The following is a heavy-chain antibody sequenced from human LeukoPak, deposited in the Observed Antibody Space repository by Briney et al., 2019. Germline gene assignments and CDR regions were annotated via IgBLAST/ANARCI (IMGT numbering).Heavy chain of an antibody. CDR1: GFTFSSYA. CDR3: AKNPGHDSGDYVPRY. D-gene: IGHD4-17*01. CDR2: ISGSGGST. Sequence: PGGSLRLSCAASGFTFSSYAMNWVRQAPGKGLEWVSAISGSGGSTYYADSVKGRFTISRDNSKNTLYLPMNSLRAEDTAVYYCAKNPGHDSGDYVPRYWGQGTLVTVSS. J-gene: IGHJ4*02. V-gene: IGHV3-23*01.